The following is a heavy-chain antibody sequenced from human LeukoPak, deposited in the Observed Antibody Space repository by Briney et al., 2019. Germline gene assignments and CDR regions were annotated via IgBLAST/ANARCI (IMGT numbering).Heavy chain of an antibody. D-gene: IGHD6-19*01. CDR1: GFTFSTYA. CDR2: ISNDATKK. CDR3: AFGAVAGNDDY. Sequence: GRSLRLSCAASGFTFSTYAMHWVRQAPGKGLEWAAVISNDATKKYYADSVKGRSTISRDNSENTLYLQMNSLRAEDTAVYYCAFGAVAGNDDYWGQGTLVTVSS. J-gene: IGHJ4*02. V-gene: IGHV3-30*03.